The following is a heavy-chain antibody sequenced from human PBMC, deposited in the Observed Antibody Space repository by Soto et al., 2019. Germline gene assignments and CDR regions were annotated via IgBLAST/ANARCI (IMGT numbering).Heavy chain of an antibody. CDR2: FSYTGST. Sequence: VQLQESGPGLVKPSETLSLTCSFSGGSISTYYWSWVRQSPGKELEWIGYFSYTGSTNYNPSLSSRVTISADTSRNQFSLRLRSVTAADTSLYYCVVSPNLDFYDYWGQGTLVTVSS. V-gene: IGHV4-59*01. CDR1: GGSISTYY. CDR3: VVSPNLDFYDY. J-gene: IGHJ4*02.